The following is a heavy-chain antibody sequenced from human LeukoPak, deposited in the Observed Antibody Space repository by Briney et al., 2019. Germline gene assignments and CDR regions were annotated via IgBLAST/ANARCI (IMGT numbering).Heavy chain of an antibody. CDR1: GFTFDRFT. D-gene: IGHD2-21*02. Sequence: GGSLRLSCAASGFTFDRFTIHWVRQTPGRGLEWVSLINRRGHTFYADSVKGRFTISRDNSRNSVFLQMNSLRPEDTALYHCAKEVDCPSDCLFFHSWGQGTLVTVSS. CDR3: AKEVDCPSDCLFFHS. V-gene: IGHV3-43*01. J-gene: IGHJ4*02. CDR2: INRRGHT.